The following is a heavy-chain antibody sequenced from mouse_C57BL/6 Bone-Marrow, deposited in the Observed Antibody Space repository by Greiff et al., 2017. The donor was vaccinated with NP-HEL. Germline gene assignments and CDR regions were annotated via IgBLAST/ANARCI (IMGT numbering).Heavy chain of an antibody. V-gene: IGHV1-81*01. CDR3: ANVGYYSFDY. Sequence: VKLQQSGAELARPGASVKLSCKASGYTFTSYGISWVKQRTGQGLEWIGEIYPRSGNTYYNEKFKGKATLTADKSSSTAYMELRSLTSEDCAVCFCANVGYYSFDYWGQGTPLTVSS. CDR1: GYTFTSYG. CDR2: IYPRSGNT. J-gene: IGHJ2*01. D-gene: IGHD2-3*01.